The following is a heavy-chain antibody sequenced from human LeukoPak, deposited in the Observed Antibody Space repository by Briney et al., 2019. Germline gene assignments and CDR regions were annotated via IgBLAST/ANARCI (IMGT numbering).Heavy chain of an antibody. Sequence: SEILSLTCTVSGGSISSSSYCWGWIRQPPGKGLEWIGSIYYSGSTYYNPSLKSRVTISVDTSKNQFSLKLSSVTAADTAVYYCARVGTGGYYDFWSGYYDNIYYYYYMDVWGKGTTVTVSS. CDR3: ARVGTGGYYDFWSGYYDNIYYYYYMDV. CDR2: IYYSGST. D-gene: IGHD3-3*01. CDR1: GGSISSSSYC. J-gene: IGHJ6*03. V-gene: IGHV4-39*07.